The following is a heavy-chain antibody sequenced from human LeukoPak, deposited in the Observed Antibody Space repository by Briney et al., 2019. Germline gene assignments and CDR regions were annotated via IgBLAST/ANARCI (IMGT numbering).Heavy chain of an antibody. V-gene: IGHV3-23*01. CDR3: AKDGGLWVSAHWGDS. CDR1: GFTLCDYA. D-gene: IGHD7-27*01. CDR2: ITTSDGNT. J-gene: IGHJ4*02. Sequence: PGGSLRLSCTTSGFTLCDYAMSWFRQAPGKGLEWVSTITTSDGNTYYADSVKGRFTVSRDNSKNTLYLQMNSLRAEDTAVYYCAKDGGLWVSAHWGDSWGRGTLVTVSS.